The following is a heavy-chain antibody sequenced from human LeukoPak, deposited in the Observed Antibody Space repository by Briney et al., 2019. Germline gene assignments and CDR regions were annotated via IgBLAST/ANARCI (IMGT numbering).Heavy chain of an antibody. J-gene: IGHJ4*02. CDR1: GFTFVDYY. V-gene: IGHV3-49*03. CDR3: ARDSGGDESIYFDY. Sequence: PGGSLRLSCSASGFTFVDYYMNWFRRAPGMGLEWLCFIRTNAAGGTPHYAASVKGRFSITRDDSRATAYLQMNSLKAEDTAIYYSARDSGGDESIYFDYWGQGIPVTVSS. CDR2: IRTNAAGGTP. D-gene: IGHD3-16*01.